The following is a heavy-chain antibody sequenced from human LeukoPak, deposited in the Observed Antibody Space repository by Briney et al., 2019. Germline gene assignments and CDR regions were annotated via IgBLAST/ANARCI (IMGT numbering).Heavy chain of an antibody. CDR2: IYYSGST. J-gene: IGHJ5*02. Sequence: SETLSLTCTVSGGSISSSSYYWGWIRQPPGKGLEWIGSIYYSGSTYYNPSLKSRVTISVGTSKNQFSLKLSSVTAADTAVYYCARDGYGGSWFDPWGQGTLVTVSS. CDR3: ARDGYGGSWFDP. CDR1: GGSISSSSYY. V-gene: IGHV4-39*07. D-gene: IGHD4-23*01.